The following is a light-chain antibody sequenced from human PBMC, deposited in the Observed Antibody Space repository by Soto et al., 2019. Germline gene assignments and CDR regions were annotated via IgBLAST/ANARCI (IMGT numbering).Light chain of an antibody. V-gene: IGKV3-20*01. CDR2: GVS. CDR3: QQYSSLPHT. CDR1: PSVTSRY. J-gene: IGKJ2*01. Sequence: NVLTQSPGPLSLSPGERATLSCRATPSVTSRYFAWYQQKPGQAPRLLLYGVSSRATDIPDRFSGSGSGTDFTLTISRLEPYYVVGYYCQQYSSLPHTVGEGTKLEFK.